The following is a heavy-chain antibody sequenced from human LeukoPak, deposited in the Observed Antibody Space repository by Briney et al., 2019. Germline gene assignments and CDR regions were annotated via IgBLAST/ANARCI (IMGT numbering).Heavy chain of an antibody. CDR1: GFTFSSYS. CDR2: VSSSSSYI. CDR3: ARSPVGATPLDY. Sequence: GGSLRLSCAASGFTFSSYSMNWVRQAPGEGLEWVSSVSSSSSYIYYADSVKGRFTISRDNAKNSLYLQMNSLRAEDTAVYYCARSPVGATPLDYWGQGPLVTVSS. J-gene: IGHJ4*02. D-gene: IGHD1-26*01. V-gene: IGHV3-21*01.